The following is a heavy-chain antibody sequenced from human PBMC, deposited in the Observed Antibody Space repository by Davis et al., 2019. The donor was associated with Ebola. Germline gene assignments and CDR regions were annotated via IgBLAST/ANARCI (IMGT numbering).Heavy chain of an antibody. CDR2: INHSGST. J-gene: IGHJ6*03. CDR1: GGSFSGYY. V-gene: IGHV4-34*01. CDR3: ARRFDYYQGMDV. Sequence: SETLSLTCAVYGGSFSGYYWSWIRQPPGKGLEWIGEINHSGSTNYNPSLKSRVTISVDTSKNQFSLKLSSVSAVDTAVYYCARRFDYYQGMDVWGKGTMVTVSS. D-gene: IGHD3-22*01.